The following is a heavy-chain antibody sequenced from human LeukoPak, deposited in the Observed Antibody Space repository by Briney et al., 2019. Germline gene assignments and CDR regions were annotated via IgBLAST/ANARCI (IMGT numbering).Heavy chain of an antibody. Sequence: GGSLRLSCAASGFTFSTFAMIWVRQPPGKGLEWVSSIFPSGGEIHYADSVKGRFTISRDNSKNTLYLQMNSLRVEDTAVYYCARDSSMLRGPLVIYYFDFWGQGTLVTVSS. J-gene: IGHJ4*02. V-gene: IGHV3-23*01. CDR2: IFPSGGEI. D-gene: IGHD3-10*01. CDR3: ARDSSMLRGPLVIYYFDF. CDR1: GFTFSTFA.